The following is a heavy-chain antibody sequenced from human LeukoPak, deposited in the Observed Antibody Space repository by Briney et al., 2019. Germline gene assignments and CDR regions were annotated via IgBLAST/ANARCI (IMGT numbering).Heavy chain of an antibody. D-gene: IGHD2-8*02. Sequence: PGGSLRLSCAASGFTFSSYDMHWVRQATGKGLEWVSAIGTAGDTYYPGSVKGRFTISRENAKNSLYLQMNSLRAEDTAVYYCARGGVSARLDYWGQGTLVTVSS. CDR1: GFTFSSYD. CDR3: ARGGVSARLDY. J-gene: IGHJ4*02. V-gene: IGHV3-13*01. CDR2: IGTAGDT.